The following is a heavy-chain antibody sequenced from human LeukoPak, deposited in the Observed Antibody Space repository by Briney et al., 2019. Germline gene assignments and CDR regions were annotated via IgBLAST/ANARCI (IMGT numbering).Heavy chain of an antibody. J-gene: IGHJ4*02. Sequence: PGGSLRLSCVASGFIFSDHAFHWVRQSPDKGLEWVALIGSDGTKKYYADSVQGRLTVSRENSKNTLFLQMNTVRADDTAVYFCARQMTSTRLFDSWGQGTLVTVSS. CDR2: IGSDGTKK. D-gene: IGHD5/OR15-5a*01. V-gene: IGHV3-30*04. CDR3: ARQMTSTRLFDS. CDR1: GFIFSDHA.